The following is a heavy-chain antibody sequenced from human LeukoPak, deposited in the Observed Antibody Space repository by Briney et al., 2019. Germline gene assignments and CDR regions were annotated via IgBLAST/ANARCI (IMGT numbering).Heavy chain of an antibody. J-gene: IGHJ4*02. CDR2: ISYDGSNK. V-gene: IGHV3-30*19. CDR3: AREMATFDY. CDR1: GFTFSRYG. Sequence: GGSLRLSCAASGFTFSRYGMHWVRQAPGKGLEWVAVISYDGSNKYYADSVKGRFTISRDNSKNTLYLQMNSLRAEDTAVYYCAREMATFDYWGQGTLVTVSS. D-gene: IGHD5-24*01.